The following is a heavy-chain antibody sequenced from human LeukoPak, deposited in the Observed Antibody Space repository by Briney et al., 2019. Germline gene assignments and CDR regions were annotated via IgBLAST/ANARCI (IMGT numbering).Heavy chain of an antibody. CDR1: GGSISSYY. D-gene: IGHD3-10*01. CDR2: IYYSGST. Sequence: PSETLSLTCTVSGGSISSYYWSWIRQPPGKGLEWIGYIYYSGSTNYNPSLKSRVTISVDTSKNQFSLKLSSVTAADTAVYYCARLLWFGGYYFDYWGQGTLVTVSS. CDR3: ARLLWFGGYYFDY. J-gene: IGHJ4*02. V-gene: IGHV4-59*01.